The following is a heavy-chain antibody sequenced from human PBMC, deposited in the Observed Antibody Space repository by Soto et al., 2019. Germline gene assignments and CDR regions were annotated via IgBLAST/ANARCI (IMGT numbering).Heavy chain of an antibody. CDR1: GYTFTSYG. Sequence: QVQLVQSGAEVKKPGASVKVSCKASGYTFTSYGIRWVRQAPGQGLAWMGWISAYNGNTNYAQKLQGRVTMTTDTSASTAYMELRCLISDDTAVYYCARDSETSCCSDIWFDPWGQGTVVTVSS. CDR2: ISAYNGNT. CDR3: ARDSETSCCSDIWFDP. V-gene: IGHV1-18*01. J-gene: IGHJ5*02. D-gene: IGHD2-2*01.